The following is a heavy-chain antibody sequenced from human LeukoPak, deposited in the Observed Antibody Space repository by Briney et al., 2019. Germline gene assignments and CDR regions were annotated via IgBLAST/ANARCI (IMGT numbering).Heavy chain of an antibody. CDR3: ARLKGGY. CDR2: ISTYSGKT. Sequence: GASVKVSCKASGYTFTTYGISWVRQAPGQGLEWVGWISTYSGKTNYAQKVQGRVAMTTDTSTSTAYMGPRSLRSDDTAVYYCARLKGGYWGQGTLVTVSS. V-gene: IGHV1-18*04. J-gene: IGHJ4*02. CDR1: GYTFTTYG.